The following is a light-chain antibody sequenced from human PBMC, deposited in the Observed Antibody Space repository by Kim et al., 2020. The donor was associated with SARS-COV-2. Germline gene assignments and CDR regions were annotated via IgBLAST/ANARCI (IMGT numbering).Light chain of an antibody. CDR1: QTLNNF. CDR2: DVS. CDR3: QQYNAYPLT. V-gene: IGKV1-5*01. J-gene: IGKJ4*01. Sequence: ESVGDRVTITCRASQTLNNFLAWYQQKPGKAPEVLIYDVSNLQTGVPSRFSGSGSGTEFSLTISSLQPDDFATYYCQQYNAYPLTFGGGTKVDIK.